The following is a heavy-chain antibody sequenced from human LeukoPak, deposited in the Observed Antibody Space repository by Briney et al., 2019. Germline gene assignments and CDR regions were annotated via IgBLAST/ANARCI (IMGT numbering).Heavy chain of an antibody. CDR3: TTRDIVVVVAATLVDY. V-gene: IGHV3-15*01. J-gene: IGHJ4*02. CDR2: IKSKTDGGTT. D-gene: IGHD2-15*01. CDR1: GFTFSSYS. Sequence: GGSLRLSCAASGFTFSSYSMSWVRQAPGKGLEWVGRIKSKTDGGTTDYAAPVKGRFTISRDDSKNTLYLQMNSLKTEDTAVYYCTTRDIVVVVAATLVDYWGQGTLVTVSS.